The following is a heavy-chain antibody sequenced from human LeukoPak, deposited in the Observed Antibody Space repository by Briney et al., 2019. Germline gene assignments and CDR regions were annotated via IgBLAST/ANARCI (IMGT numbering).Heavy chain of an antibody. CDR1: GFILSNYW. J-gene: IGHJ4*02. D-gene: IGHD1-26*01. V-gene: IGHV3-7*01. CDR3: ARDVHGTLDF. CDR2: IRQDGGDK. Sequence: PGGYLRLSCEAFGFILSNYWMAWVRQGPGKGLEWVANIRQDGGDKGHADSVKDRFTISRDNAKNSVYLQMNSLGADDSGLYYCARDVHGTLDFWGQGILVTVSS.